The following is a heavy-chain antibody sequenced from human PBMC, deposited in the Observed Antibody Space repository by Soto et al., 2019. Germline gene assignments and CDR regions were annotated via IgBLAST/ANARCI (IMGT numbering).Heavy chain of an antibody. Sequence: PGGSLRLSCAASGFTFSSYGMHWVRQAPGKGLEWVAVISYDGSNKYYADSVKGRFTISRDNSKNTLYLQMNSLRAEDTAVYYCTTTGGFDPWAQGTLVTVSS. CDR3: TTTGGFDP. D-gene: IGHD1-1*01. CDR1: GFTFSSYG. J-gene: IGHJ5*02. CDR2: ISYDGSNK. V-gene: IGHV3-30*03.